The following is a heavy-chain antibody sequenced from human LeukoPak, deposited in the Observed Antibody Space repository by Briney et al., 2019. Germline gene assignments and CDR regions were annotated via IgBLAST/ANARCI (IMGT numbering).Heavy chain of an antibody. CDR3: ARGEDTALVTGGYNWFDP. Sequence: GSLRLSWAASRFTFSSYAMSWVRQAPGKGLEWVSAISGSGGSTYYADSVKGRFTISRDNSKNTLYLQMNSLRAEDTAVYYCARGEDTALVTGGYNWFDPWGQGTLVTVSS. D-gene: IGHD5-18*01. V-gene: IGHV3-23*01. CDR1: RFTFSSYA. CDR2: ISGSGGST. J-gene: IGHJ5*02.